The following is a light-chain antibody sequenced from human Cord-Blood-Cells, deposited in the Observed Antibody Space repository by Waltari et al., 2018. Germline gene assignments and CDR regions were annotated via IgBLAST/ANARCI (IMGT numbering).Light chain of an antibody. V-gene: IGLV2-23*01. J-gene: IGLJ3*02. Sequence: QSALTQPASVSGSPGQSITISCTGTSSDVGSYNLASWYQQHPGKAPKLMIDEGSKRPSGVSNRFSGSKSESTASLTISGLQAEDESDYYCFSYAGSSNWVFGGGTKLTVL. CDR2: EGS. CDR3: FSYAGSSNWV. CDR1: SSDVGSYNL.